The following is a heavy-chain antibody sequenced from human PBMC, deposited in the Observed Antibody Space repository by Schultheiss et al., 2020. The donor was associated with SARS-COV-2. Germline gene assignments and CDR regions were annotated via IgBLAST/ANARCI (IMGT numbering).Heavy chain of an antibody. D-gene: IGHD2-15*01. Sequence: GGSLRLSCAASGFTFSSYAMSWVRQAPGKGLEWVAVISWDGSAIYYEDPVKGRFTISRDNSQNTLYLQMNSLRAEDTALYYCAKEGCSDGICFGFDVWGQGTTVTVSS. J-gene: IGHJ6*02. CDR1: GFTFSSYA. CDR2: ISWDGSAI. V-gene: IGHV3-30*18. CDR3: AKEGCSDGICFGFDV.